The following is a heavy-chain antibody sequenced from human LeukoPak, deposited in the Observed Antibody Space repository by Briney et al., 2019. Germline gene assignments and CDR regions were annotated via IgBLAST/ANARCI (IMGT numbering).Heavy chain of an antibody. V-gene: IGHV1-2*02. D-gene: IGHD5-12*01. CDR3: ARDYGGILVAETFDY. CDR2: INPNSGGT. CDR1: GYTFTDYY. J-gene: IGHJ4*02. Sequence: GASVKVSCKASGYTFTDYYMHWVRQAPGQGLEWMGWINPNSGGTNYAQKFQGRVTMTRDKSISTAYMELYSLRSDDTAVYYCARDYGGILVAETFDYWGQGTLVTVSS.